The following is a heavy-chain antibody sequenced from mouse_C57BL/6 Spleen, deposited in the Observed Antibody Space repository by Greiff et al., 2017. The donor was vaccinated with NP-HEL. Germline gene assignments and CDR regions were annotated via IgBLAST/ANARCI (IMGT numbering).Heavy chain of an antibody. V-gene: IGHV1-4*01. CDR1: GYTFTSYT. CDR3: ARGGYWYFDV. CDR2: INPSSGYT. J-gene: IGHJ1*03. Sequence: SGAELARPGASVKMSCKASGYTFTSYTMHWVKQRPGQGLEWIGYINPSSGYTKYNQKFKDKATLTADKSSSTAYMQLSSLTSEDSAVYYCARGGYWYFDVWGTGTTVTVSS.